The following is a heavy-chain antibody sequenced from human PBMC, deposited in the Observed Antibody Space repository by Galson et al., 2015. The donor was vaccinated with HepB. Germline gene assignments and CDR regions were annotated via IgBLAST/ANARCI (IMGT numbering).Heavy chain of an antibody. V-gene: IGHV3-33*01. CDR2: IWYDGSNK. CDR3: ARDAGYCSSTSCQGPLDY. Sequence: SLRLSCAASGFTFSSYGMHWARQAPGKGLEWVAVIWYDGSNKYYADSVKGRFTISRDNSKNTLYLQMNSLRAEDTAVYYCARDAGYCSSTSCQGPLDYWGQGTLVTVSS. CDR1: GFTFSSYG. J-gene: IGHJ4*02. D-gene: IGHD2-2*01.